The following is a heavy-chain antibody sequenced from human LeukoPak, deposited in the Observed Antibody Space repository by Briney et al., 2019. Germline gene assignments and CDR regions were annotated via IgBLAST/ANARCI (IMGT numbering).Heavy chain of an antibody. Sequence: GASVKVSCKASGYTFTSYGITWVRQAPGQGLEWMGWISAYNGNTKYAQKLRGRVTMTTDTSTDTAHMELRSLRSDDTAVYYCARDGAWFGEFAVDYWGQGTLVTVSS. J-gene: IGHJ4*02. CDR2: ISAYNGNT. CDR1: GYTFTSYG. V-gene: IGHV1-18*01. D-gene: IGHD3-10*01. CDR3: ARDGAWFGEFAVDY.